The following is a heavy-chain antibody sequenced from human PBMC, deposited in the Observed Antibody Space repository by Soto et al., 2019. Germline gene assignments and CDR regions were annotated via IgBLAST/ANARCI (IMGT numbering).Heavy chain of an antibody. D-gene: IGHD3-10*01. CDR3: ARETGNYYGSGSYRYYFDY. J-gene: IGHJ4*02. CDR2: IIPIFGTA. CDR1: GGTFSSYA. V-gene: IGHV1-69*01. Sequence: QVQLVQSGAEVKKPGSSVKVSCKASGGTFSSYAISWVRQAPGQGLEWMGGIIPIFGTANYAQKFQVRVTITADESTSTAYMELSSLRSEDTAVYYCARETGNYYGSGSYRYYFDYWGQGTLVTVSS.